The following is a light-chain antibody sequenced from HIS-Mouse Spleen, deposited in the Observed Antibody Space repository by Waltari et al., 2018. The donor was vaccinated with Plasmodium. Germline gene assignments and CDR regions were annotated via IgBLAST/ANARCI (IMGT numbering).Light chain of an antibody. J-gene: IGKJ3*01. Sequence: DIVLTQSPATLSLSPGERATLSCRPSQSVSSYLAWYQQKPGQAPRLLIYDASNRATGIPARFSGSGSGTDFTLTISSLEPEDFAVYYCQQRSNWPTFGPGTKVDIK. CDR1: QSVSSY. V-gene: IGKV3-11*01. CDR3: QQRSNWPT. CDR2: DAS.